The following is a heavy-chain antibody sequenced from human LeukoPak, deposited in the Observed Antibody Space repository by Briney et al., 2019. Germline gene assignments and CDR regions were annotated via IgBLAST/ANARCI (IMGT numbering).Heavy chain of an antibody. D-gene: IGHD3-16*01. Sequence: SVKVSCKASGGTFSSYGISWVRQAPGQGLEWMGGIIPIFGTANYAQKFQGRVTITADESTSTANMELSSLRSEDTAVYYCARGDYGSSGPYYYYGMDVWGQGTTVTVSS. V-gene: IGHV1-69*13. CDR3: ARGDYGSSGPYYYYGMDV. CDR1: GGTFSSYG. J-gene: IGHJ6*02. CDR2: IIPIFGTA.